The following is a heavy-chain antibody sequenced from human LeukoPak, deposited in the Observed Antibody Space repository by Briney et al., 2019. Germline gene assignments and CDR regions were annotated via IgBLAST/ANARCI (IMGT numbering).Heavy chain of an antibody. CDR1: GFTFGLYA. Sequence: GGSLRLSCAPSGFTFGLYAMTWVRQAPGKGLEWVSDISGDGSITYYADSVRGRFTISRDNSNNRLYLQMNSLRAEDTAIYHCAREISNGWGYFDYWGQGSLVIVSP. J-gene: IGHJ4*02. CDR2: ISGDGSIT. CDR3: AREISNGWGYFDY. V-gene: IGHV3-23*01. D-gene: IGHD6-19*01.